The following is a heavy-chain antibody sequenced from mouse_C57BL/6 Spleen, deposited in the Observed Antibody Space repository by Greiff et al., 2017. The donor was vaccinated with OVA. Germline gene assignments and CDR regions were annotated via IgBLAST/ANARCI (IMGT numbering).Heavy chain of an antibody. Sequence: VKLMESGPGLVQPSQSLSITCTVSGFSLTSYGVHWVRQSPGKGLEWLGVIWSGGSTDYNAAFISRLSISKDNSKSQVFFKMNSLQADDTAIYYCARNNAVDWYFDVWGTGTTVTVSS. CDR1: GFSLTSYG. CDR2: IWSGGST. J-gene: IGHJ1*03. D-gene: IGHD1-1*01. V-gene: IGHV2-2*01. CDR3: ARNNAVDWYFDV.